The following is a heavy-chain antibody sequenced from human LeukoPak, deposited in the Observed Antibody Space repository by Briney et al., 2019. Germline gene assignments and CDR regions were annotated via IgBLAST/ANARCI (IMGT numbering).Heavy chain of an antibody. CDR2: IIPIFGTA. J-gene: IGHJ5*02. CDR1: GGTFSSYA. Sequence: SVKVSCKASGGTFSSYAISWVRQAPGQGLEWMGRIIPIFGTANYAQKFQGRVTITTDESTSTAYMELSSLRSEDTAVYYCARNPYETGHFDPWGQGTLVTVSS. V-gene: IGHV1-69*05. D-gene: IGHD3-3*01. CDR3: ARNPYETGHFDP.